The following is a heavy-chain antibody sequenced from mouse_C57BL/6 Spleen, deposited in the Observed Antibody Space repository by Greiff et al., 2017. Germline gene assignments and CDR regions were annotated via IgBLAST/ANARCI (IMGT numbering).Heavy chain of an antibody. J-gene: IGHJ1*03. D-gene: IGHD2-1*01. CDR3: AREEGFYYGNYGYFDV. CDR1: GFTFSSYA. CDR2: ISDGGSYT. Sequence: EVKLMESGGGLVKPGGSLKLSCAASGFTFSSYAMSWVRQTPEKRLEWVATISDGGSYTYYPDNVKGRFTISRDNAKNNLYLQMSHLKSEDTAMYYCAREEGFYYGNYGYFDVWGTGTTVTVSS. V-gene: IGHV5-4*01.